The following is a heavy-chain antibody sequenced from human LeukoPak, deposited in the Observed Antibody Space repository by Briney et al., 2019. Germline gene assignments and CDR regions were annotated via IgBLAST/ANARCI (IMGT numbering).Heavy chain of an antibody. Sequence: ASVKVSCKASGYTFTTYYVHWVRQAPGQGLEWMGWINPNSGGTEYAQNFQGRVAMTRDTSISTAYMELSRLRSDDTAVYFCARVAAMAGIGWGDFDYWGQGTLVTVST. D-gene: IGHD6-19*01. J-gene: IGHJ4*02. CDR3: ARVAAMAGIGWGDFDY. V-gene: IGHV1-2*02. CDR2: INPNSGGT. CDR1: GYTFTTYY.